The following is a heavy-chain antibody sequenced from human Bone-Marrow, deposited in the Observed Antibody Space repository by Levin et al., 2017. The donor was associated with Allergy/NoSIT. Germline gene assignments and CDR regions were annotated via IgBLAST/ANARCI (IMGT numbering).Heavy chain of an antibody. J-gene: IGHJ4*02. CDR2: IYYSGDT. V-gene: IGHV4-39*01. D-gene: IGHD3-16*02. Sequence: PSETLSLTCTVSNGSISSSIYYWGWIRQPPGKGLEYVGSIYYSGDTFYNPSLRSRVTISVDTSKNQFSLKLSSVTAADTAVYYRARHLVHEDYIWGSYRGDHDYFDYWGQGAPVTVSS. CDR3: ARHLVHEDYIWGSYRGDHDYFDY. CDR1: NGSISSSIYY.